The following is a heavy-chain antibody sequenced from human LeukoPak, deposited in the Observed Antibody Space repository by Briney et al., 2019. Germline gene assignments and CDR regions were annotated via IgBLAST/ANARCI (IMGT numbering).Heavy chain of an antibody. D-gene: IGHD3-16*01. J-gene: IGHJ4*02. Sequence: PGGSLRLSCAASGFTFNNYAMSWVRQAPGKGLEWVSIISGGAGSTYYADSLKGRFTISRDNSKNTLYLQMNSLRAEDTAMYYCARGMGASTYYFDYWGRGTLVTVSS. CDR2: ISGGAGST. V-gene: IGHV3-23*01. CDR1: GFTFNNYA. CDR3: ARGMGASTYYFDY.